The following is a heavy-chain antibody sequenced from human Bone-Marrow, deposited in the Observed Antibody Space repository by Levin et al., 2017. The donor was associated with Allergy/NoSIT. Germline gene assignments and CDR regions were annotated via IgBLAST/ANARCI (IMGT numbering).Heavy chain of an antibody. CDR3: ARGQQLGEDYFDF. CDR1: GFIFSDYY. J-gene: IGHJ4*02. V-gene: IGHV3-11*01. Sequence: GGSLRLSCAASGFIFSDYYMSWIRQAPGKGLEWVSYLSGSTNVHYYADSVRGRFIISRDNARNSLYLQMNSLRAEDTAVYYCARGQQLGEDYFDFWGQGTLVSVSS. D-gene: IGHD6-13*01. CDR2: LSGSTNVH.